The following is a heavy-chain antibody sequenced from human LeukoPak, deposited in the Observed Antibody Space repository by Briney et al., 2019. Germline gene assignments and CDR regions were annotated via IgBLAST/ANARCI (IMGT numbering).Heavy chain of an antibody. D-gene: IGHD3-16*02. CDR1: GYTFTNYF. Sequence: ASVKVSCKASGYTFTNYFMHWVQQAPGQGLEWMGIINPITGTTTYAQKFQGRVTMTRDTSTGTVYMELSRLRSDDTAVYYCARDNVIRWGQGTLVTVSS. CDR2: INPITGTT. V-gene: IGHV1-46*01. CDR3: ARDNVIR. J-gene: IGHJ4*02.